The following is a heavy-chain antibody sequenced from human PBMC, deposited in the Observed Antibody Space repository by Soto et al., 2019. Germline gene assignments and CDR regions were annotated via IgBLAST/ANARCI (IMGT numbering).Heavy chain of an antibody. D-gene: IGHD6-19*01. CDR3: AKDGPYSSGTDAFDI. CDR1: GYTFTSYG. Sequence: QVQLVQSGAEVKKPGASVKVSCKASGYTFTSYGISWVRQAPGQGLEWMGWISAYNGNTNYAQKLQGRVTMSPDTSTSTAYMELRSLGSYVTAVYYCAKDGPYSSGTDAFDIGGQVTIVTVSS. J-gene: IGHJ3*02. CDR2: ISAYNGNT. V-gene: IGHV1-18*01.